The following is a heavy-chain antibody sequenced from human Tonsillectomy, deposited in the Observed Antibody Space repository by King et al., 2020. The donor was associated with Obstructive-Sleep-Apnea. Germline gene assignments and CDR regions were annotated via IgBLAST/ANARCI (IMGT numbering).Heavy chain of an antibody. J-gene: IGHJ4*02. V-gene: IGHV5-51*01. CDR1: GYTFSIYW. CDR2: ISPGDADT. D-gene: IGHD7-27*01. CDR3: ARGPRTGDAFDY. Sequence: VQLVQSGAEVKKPGESLKISCKGSGYTFSIYWIGWVRQIPGKGLEWMGIISPGDADTRYIPSFRGQVTISADKSLSTAVLQWSSLKASDTAIYYCARGPRTGDAFDYWGQGTLVTVSS.